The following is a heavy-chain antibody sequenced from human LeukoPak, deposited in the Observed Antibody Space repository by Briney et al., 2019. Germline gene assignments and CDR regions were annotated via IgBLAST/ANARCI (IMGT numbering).Heavy chain of an antibody. CDR1: GFTFSRTW. D-gene: IGHD3-10*02. CDR2: IESGGTT. Sequence: GGSLRLSCEASGFTFSRTWMHWVRQGPGKGLLWLSRIESGGTTMCAESVKGRFTISRDNAKNTIYLQMNSLRAEDTAVYYCVRDNYYVMDVWGQGTVVTVAS. J-gene: IGHJ3*01. V-gene: IGHV3-74*03. CDR3: VRDNYYVMDV.